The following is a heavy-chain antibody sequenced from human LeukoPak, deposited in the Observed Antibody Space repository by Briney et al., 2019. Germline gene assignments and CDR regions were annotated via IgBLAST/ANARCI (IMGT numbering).Heavy chain of an antibody. J-gene: IGHJ3*02. V-gene: IGHV4-34*01. D-gene: IGHD5-18*01. CDR3: ARVTYTATLDAFDI. CDR2: INHSGST. CDR1: GGSFSGCY. Sequence: SETLSLTCAVYGGSFSGCYWSWIRQPPGKGLEWIGEINHSGSTNYNPSLKSRVTISVDTSRNQFSLKLSSVTAADTAVYYCARVTYTATLDAFDIWGQGTMVTVSS.